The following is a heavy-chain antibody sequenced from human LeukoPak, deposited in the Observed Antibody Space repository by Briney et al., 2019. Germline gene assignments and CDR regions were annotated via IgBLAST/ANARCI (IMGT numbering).Heavy chain of an antibody. CDR3: ARQDFWSGTKFPFWFDP. V-gene: IGHV3-23*01. Sequence: GGSLRLSCAASGFTFSNSAMSWVRQAPGKGLEWVSTLSGSGITTYYADSVKGRFTISRDNSKNTLYLQMNSLRAEDTAVYYCARQDFWSGTKFPFWFDPWGQGTLVTVSS. CDR2: LSGSGITT. J-gene: IGHJ5*02. CDR1: GFTFSNSA. D-gene: IGHD3-3*01.